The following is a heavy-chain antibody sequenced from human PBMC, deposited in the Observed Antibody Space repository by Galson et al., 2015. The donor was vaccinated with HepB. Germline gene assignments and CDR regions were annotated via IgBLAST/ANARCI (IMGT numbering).Heavy chain of an antibody. Sequence: SVKVSCKASGYTFTSYDIDWVRQATGQGLEWMGWMNPNSGNTGYAQKFQARVTTTRNTSISTAYMELSSLRSEDTAVYYCARGQQHSPPYYYYMDVWGKGTTVTVSS. CDR2: MNPNSGNT. D-gene: IGHD6-13*01. J-gene: IGHJ6*03. CDR3: ARGQQHSPPYYYYMDV. V-gene: IGHV1-8*01. CDR1: GYTFTSYD.